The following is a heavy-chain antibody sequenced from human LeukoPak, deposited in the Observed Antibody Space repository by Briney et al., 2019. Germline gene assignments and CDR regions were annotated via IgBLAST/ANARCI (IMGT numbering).Heavy chain of an antibody. CDR3: AXXXYVWGSYPY. V-gene: IGHV1-2*02. D-gene: IGHD3-16*02. Sequence: GASVKVSCKASGYTFTGYYMHWVRQAPGQGLEWMGWINPNSGGTNYAQKFQGRVTMTRDTSTSTAYMELSRLRSDDTAVYYCAXXXYVWGSYPYWGQGTLVTVSS. CDR2: INPNSGGT. CDR1: GYTFTGYY. J-gene: IGHJ4*02.